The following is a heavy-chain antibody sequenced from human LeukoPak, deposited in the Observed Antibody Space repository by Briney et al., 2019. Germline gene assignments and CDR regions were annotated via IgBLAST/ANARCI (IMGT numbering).Heavy chain of an antibody. Sequence: ASVTVSCKASGYTFTSYGISWVRQAPGQGLEWMGWISAYNGNTNYAQKLQGRVTMTTDTSTSTAYMELRSLRSDDTAVYYCARDSGLLWFGDGGFDPWAREPWSPSPQ. CDR1: GYTFTSYG. CDR3: ARDSGLLWFGDGGFDP. J-gene: IGHJ5*02. D-gene: IGHD3-10*01. V-gene: IGHV1-18*01. CDR2: ISAYNGNT.